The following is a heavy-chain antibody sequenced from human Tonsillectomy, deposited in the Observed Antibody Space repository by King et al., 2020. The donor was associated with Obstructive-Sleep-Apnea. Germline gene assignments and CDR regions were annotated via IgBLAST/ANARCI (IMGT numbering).Heavy chain of an antibody. V-gene: IGHV3-33*06. J-gene: IGHJ4*02. CDR2: IWYDGSNK. CDR3: AKAVRAAAGIDY. Sequence: VQLVESGGGVVQPGRSLRLSCAASGFTFSSYGMHWVRQAPGKGLEWVAVIWYDGSNKYYADSVKGRFTISRDNSKNTLYLQMNSLRAEDTAVYYCAKAVRAAAGIDYWGQGTLVTVSS. D-gene: IGHD6-13*01. CDR1: GFTFSSYG.